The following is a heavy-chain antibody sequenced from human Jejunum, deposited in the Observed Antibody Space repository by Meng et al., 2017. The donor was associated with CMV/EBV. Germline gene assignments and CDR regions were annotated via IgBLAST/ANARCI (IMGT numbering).Heavy chain of an antibody. CDR1: GFTYSSYS. D-gene: IGHD3-3*01. V-gene: IGHV3-21*01. CDR2: ISSSSGYI. CDR3: ANTVVIIPY. Sequence: LSCEDSGFTYSSYSMNGVGQGPEKGLEWVSSISSSSGYIYYADSVKGRFTISRDNAKNSLYLQMNSLRAEDTAVYYCANTVVIIPYWGQGTLVTVSS. J-gene: IGHJ4*02.